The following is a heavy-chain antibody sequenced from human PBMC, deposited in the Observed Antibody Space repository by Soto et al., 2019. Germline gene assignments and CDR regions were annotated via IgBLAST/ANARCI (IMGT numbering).Heavy chain of an antibody. J-gene: IGHJ4*02. CDR1: GFTFSRYG. V-gene: IGHV3-30*03. CDR3: ARDPFGQTYPVVYDY. CDR2: ISDNGSDK. D-gene: IGHD3-3*01. Sequence: QVQLVESGGGVVQPERSLRLSCAASGFTFSRYGMHWVRQTPGKGLEWVAVISDNGSDKYYGDSVKGRFTISRDNSKYTLDLQMNSLRAEDTAVYFCARDPFGQTYPVVYDYWGQGTLVTVSS.